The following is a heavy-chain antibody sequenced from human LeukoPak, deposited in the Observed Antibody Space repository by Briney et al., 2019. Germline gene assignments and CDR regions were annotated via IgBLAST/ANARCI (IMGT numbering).Heavy chain of an antibody. CDR1: GFIFSNYW. D-gene: IGHD3-3*01. CDR3: ARESRSGLDY. J-gene: IGHJ4*02. V-gene: IGHV3-7*03. Sequence: RPGGSLRLSCAASGFIFSNYWMNWVRLAPGKGLEWVANIKQDGGEKYFADSVKGRFSVSRDNARNSLYLQMNSLRAEDTAVYYCARESRSGLDYWGQGTLVAVSS. CDR2: IKQDGGEK.